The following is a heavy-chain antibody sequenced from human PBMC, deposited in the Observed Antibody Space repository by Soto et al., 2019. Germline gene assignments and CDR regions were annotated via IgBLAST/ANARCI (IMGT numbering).Heavy chain of an antibody. Sequence: SETLSLTCTVSGGSISSYYWSWIRQPPGKGLEWIGYIYYSGSTNYNPSLKSRVTISVDTSKNQFSLKLSSVTAADTAVYYCARDSHNRYYDSSGPFQHWGQGTLVTVSS. CDR1: GGSISSYY. CDR3: ARDSHNRYYDSSGPFQH. V-gene: IGHV4-59*01. J-gene: IGHJ1*01. CDR2: IYYSGST. D-gene: IGHD3-22*01.